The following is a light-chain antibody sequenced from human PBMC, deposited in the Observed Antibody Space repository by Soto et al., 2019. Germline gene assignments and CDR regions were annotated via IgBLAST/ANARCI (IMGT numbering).Light chain of an antibody. V-gene: IGKV1-9*01. J-gene: IGKJ4*01. CDR1: QDVDHF. CDR3: QQLDSYLSFT. CDR2: AAS. Sequence: DIQLTQSPSFLFASVGDRVTITCRASQDVDHFLAWYQQKAGKAPKLLMFAASTLQSEVPARFRGSGSGTEFTLTITSLQPEDYATYYCQQLDSYLSFTFGGGTKVEIK.